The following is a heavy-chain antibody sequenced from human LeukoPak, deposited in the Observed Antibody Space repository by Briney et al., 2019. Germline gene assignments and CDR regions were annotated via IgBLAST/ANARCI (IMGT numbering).Heavy chain of an antibody. CDR2: ISGSGGST. Sequence: GGSLRLSCAASGFTFSSYAMSWVRQAPGKGLEWVSAISGSGGSTYYADSVKGRFTISRDNSKNTLYLQMNSLRAEDTAVYYCAKDHGTVTTWGPDYYYYGMDVWGQGTTVTVSS. D-gene: IGHD4-17*01. V-gene: IGHV3-23*01. CDR1: GFTFSSYA. J-gene: IGHJ6*02. CDR3: AKDHGTVTTWGPDYYYYGMDV.